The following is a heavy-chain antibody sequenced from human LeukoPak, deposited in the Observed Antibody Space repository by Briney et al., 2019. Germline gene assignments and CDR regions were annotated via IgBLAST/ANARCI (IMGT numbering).Heavy chain of an antibody. Sequence: PSETLSLTCTVSGGSISSYYWSWIRQPPGKGLEWIGYIYYSGSTNYNPSLKSRVTISVDTSKNQFSLKLSSVTAADTAVYYCARAKYGSSWSRPVYYYYGMDVWGQGTTVTVSS. V-gene: IGHV4-59*01. CDR3: ARAKYGSSWSRPVYYYYGMDV. D-gene: IGHD6-13*01. CDR2: IYYSGST. J-gene: IGHJ6*02. CDR1: GGSISSYY.